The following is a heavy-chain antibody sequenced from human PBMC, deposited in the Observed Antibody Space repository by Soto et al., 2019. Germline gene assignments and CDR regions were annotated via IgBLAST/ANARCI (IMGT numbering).Heavy chain of an antibody. CDR3: ARGYSSRYFLNWFEP. V-gene: IGHV4-38-2*01. Sequence: SETLSLTCAFSVYSISSGYYWSWLRQSPGKGLEWIANIYHSGSTYYNPSLKSRVTISVDTSKNQFFLNLTSVTAADTALYYCARGYSSRYFLNWFEPWGQGTLVNVS. J-gene: IGHJ5*02. CDR1: VYSISSGYY. D-gene: IGHD6-25*01. CDR2: IYHSGST.